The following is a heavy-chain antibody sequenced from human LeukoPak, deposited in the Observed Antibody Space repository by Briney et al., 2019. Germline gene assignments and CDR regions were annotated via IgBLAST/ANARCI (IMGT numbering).Heavy chain of an antibody. CDR3: ARVNYGSATKEDY. V-gene: IGHV4-30-2*05. CDR1: GGSTSSGGHS. J-gene: IGHJ4*02. Sequence: PSETLSLTCTVSGGSTSSGGHSWSWIRQPPGKGLEWIGYIYHSGSGSTYYNPSLKSRVTISVDTSENQFSLKLSSVTAADTAVYYCARVNYGSATKEDYWGQGTLVTVPS. CDR2: IYHSGSGST. D-gene: IGHD3-10*01.